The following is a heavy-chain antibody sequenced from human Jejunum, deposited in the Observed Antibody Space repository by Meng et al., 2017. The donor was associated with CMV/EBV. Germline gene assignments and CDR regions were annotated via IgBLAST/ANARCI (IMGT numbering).Heavy chain of an antibody. J-gene: IGHJ4*02. D-gene: IGHD6-13*01. Sequence: FIFSNYGIHWVRQAPVKGLEWVAVIWYDGTAEYYADSVKGRFTVSRDNSRNTVYLEMDSLRVDDSAVYYCAKSHIAAAVQVGYFDYWGLGTVVTVSS. V-gene: IGHV3-33*03. CDR3: AKSHIAAAVQVGYFDY. CDR1: FIFSNYG. CDR2: IWYDGTAE.